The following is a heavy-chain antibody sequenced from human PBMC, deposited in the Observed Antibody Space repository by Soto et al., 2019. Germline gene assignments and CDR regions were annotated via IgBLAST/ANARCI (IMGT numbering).Heavy chain of an antibody. D-gene: IGHD5-18*01. CDR2: INPNSGGT. CDR1: GYTFTGYY. CDR3: ARQGQLWFPYDY. J-gene: IGHJ4*02. Sequence: ASVKVSCKASGYTFTGYYMHWVRQAPGQGLEWMGWINPNSGGTNYAQKFQGWVTMTRDTSISTAYMELSRLRSDDTAVYYCARQGQLWFPYDYWGQGTLVTVSS. V-gene: IGHV1-2*04.